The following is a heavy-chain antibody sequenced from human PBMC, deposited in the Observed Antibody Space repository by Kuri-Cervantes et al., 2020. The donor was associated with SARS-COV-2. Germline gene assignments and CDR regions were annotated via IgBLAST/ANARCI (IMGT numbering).Heavy chain of an antibody. CDR3: ARDRAGYCSSTSCFRRYDSSGYYIL. V-gene: IGHV3-64*01. CDR1: GFTFSSYA. Sequence: ETLSLTCAASGFTFSSYAMHWVRLAPGKGLEYVSAISSNGGSTYYANSVKGRFTISRDNSKNTLYLQMGSLRAEDMAVYYCARDRAGYCSSTSCFRRYDSSGYYILWGQGTLVTVSS. CDR2: ISSNGGST. D-gene: IGHD2-2*01. J-gene: IGHJ4*02.